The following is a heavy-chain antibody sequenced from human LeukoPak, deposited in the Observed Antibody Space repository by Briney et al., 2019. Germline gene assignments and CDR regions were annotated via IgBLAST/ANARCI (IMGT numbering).Heavy chain of an antibody. D-gene: IGHD1-26*01. CDR1: GYTFTSYG. J-gene: IGHJ6*03. Sequence: ASVKVSCKASGYTFTSYGISWVRQAPGQGLEWMGWISAYNGNTNYAQKLQGRVTMTTDTSTSTAYMELRSLRSDDTAVYYCARNSGSYLSPYYYYYMDVWGKGTTVTISS. V-gene: IGHV1-18*01. CDR3: ARNSGSYLSPYYYYYMDV. CDR2: ISAYNGNT.